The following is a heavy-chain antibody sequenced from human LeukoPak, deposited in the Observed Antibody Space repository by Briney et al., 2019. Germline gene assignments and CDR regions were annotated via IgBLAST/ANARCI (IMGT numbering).Heavy chain of an antibody. D-gene: IGHD6-13*01. Sequence: SETLSLTCTVSGGSISSYYWSWIRQPPGKGLEWIGYIYYSGSTNYNPSLKSRVTISVDTSKNQFSLKLSSVTAADTAVYYCARDSGSWGLDYWGQGTLVTVSS. V-gene: IGHV4-59*12. CDR2: IYYSGST. J-gene: IGHJ4*02. CDR1: GGSISSYY. CDR3: ARDSGSWGLDY.